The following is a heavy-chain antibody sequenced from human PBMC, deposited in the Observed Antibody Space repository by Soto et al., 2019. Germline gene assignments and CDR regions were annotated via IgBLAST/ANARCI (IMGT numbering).Heavy chain of an antibody. J-gene: IGHJ6*03. CDR1: GGSISSGDYY. V-gene: IGHV4-30-4*01. CDR3: ARYLVATPGYCTNGVCSPGYYYYMDV. Sequence: PSETLSLTCTVSGGSISSGDYYWSWIRQPPGKGLEWIGYIYYSGSTYYNPSLKSRVTISVDTSKNQFSLKLSSVTAADTAVYYCARYLVATPGYCTNGVCSPGYYYYMDVWGKGTTVTVSS. D-gene: IGHD2-8*01. CDR2: IYYSGST.